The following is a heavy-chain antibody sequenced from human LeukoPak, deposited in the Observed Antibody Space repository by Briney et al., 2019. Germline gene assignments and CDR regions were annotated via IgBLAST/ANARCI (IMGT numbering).Heavy chain of an antibody. CDR1: GYTFTDYY. D-gene: IGHD2-21*02. V-gene: IGHV1-2*02. Sequence: ATVKVSCKVSGYTFTDYYMHWVRHAPAQGLEWMGWMNPDNGITNYAQKPQGRVTMTRDTSISTAYMELSGLRSDDTAVYYCSRVRVVVPATRIPPLDYWGQGTLVSVSS. J-gene: IGHJ4*02. CDR2: MNPDNGIT. CDR3: SRVRVVVPATRIPPLDY.